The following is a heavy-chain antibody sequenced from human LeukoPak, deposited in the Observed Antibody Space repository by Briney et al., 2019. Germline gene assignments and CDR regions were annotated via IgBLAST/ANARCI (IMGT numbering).Heavy chain of an antibody. V-gene: IGHV3-7*01. Sequence: GGSLRLSCAASGFTFSSYWMSWVRQAPGKGLEGVANIKQDGSEKYSVDSVKGRFTISRDNAKNSLYLQMNSLRAEDTAVYYCARENSHQLPYTLDYWGQGTLVTVSS. CDR2: IKQDGSEK. CDR1: GFTFSSYW. CDR3: ARENSHQLPYTLDY. D-gene: IGHD2-2*01. J-gene: IGHJ4*02.